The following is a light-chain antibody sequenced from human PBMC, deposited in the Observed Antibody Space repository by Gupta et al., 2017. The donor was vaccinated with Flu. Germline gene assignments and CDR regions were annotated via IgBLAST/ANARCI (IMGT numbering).Light chain of an antibody. Sequence: GTLSLSPGESVTLSCRAGESVKRNNLAWYQQKPGQAPRLLMYGTSNRATGIPDRFSGGGSGTDFTLTINRLEPEESAVFYCHHEGNSPYTFGQGTKLDIK. J-gene: IGKJ2*01. CDR2: GTS. CDR3: HHEGNSPYT. CDR1: ESVKRNN. V-gene: IGKV3-20*01.